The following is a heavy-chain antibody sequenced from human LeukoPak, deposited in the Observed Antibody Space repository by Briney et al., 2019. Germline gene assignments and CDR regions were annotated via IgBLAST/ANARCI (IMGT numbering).Heavy chain of an antibody. J-gene: IGHJ3*01. CDR1: GFTFSSYA. Sequence: GGSLRLSCAASGFTFSSYAMSWVRQAPGKGLEWVSYIRSSGHTIYYVDSVKGRFSISRDNAKNSLYLQMNSLTVEDTAVYYCARGGGPNLPDALDVWGQGTMVTVSS. CDR2: IRSSGHTI. D-gene: IGHD3-16*01. CDR3: ARGGGPNLPDALDV. V-gene: IGHV3-48*04.